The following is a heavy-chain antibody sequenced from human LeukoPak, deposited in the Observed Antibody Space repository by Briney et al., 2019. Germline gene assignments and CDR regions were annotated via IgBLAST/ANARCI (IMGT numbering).Heavy chain of an antibody. D-gene: IGHD1-26*01. Sequence: EASVKVSCKASAHTLTTYGISWVRQAPGHGLEWLGWINSKETQTNRAQKLQGRVTMTTDTSTSTAFLDLRSLRSDDTAVYFCARGWELHDRGQGTLVTVSS. J-gene: IGHJ4*02. V-gene: IGHV1-18*01. CDR2: INSKETQT. CDR3: ARGWELHD. CDR1: AHTLTTYG.